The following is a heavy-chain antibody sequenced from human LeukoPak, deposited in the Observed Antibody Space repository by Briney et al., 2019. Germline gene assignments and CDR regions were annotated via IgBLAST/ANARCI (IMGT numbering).Heavy chain of an antibody. D-gene: IGHD3-10*01. CDR1: GFTFSSYW. V-gene: IGHV3-74*01. J-gene: IGHJ4*02. CDR3: AREGYYGSGSYYKQKEFDY. CDR2: INSDGSST. Sequence: GGSLRLSCAASGFTFSSYWMHWVRQAPGKGLVWVSRINSDGSSTSYADSVKGRFTISRDNAKKTLYLQMNTLRAEDTAVYYCAREGYYGSGSYYKQKEFDYWGQGTLVTVSS.